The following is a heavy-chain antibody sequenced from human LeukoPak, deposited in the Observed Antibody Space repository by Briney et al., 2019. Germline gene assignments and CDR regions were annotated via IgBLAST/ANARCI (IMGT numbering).Heavy chain of an antibody. CDR1: GFTFSSYW. D-gene: IGHD3-22*01. Sequence: GGSLRLSCAASGFTFSSYWMHWVRQAPVKGLVWVSRINSDGSSTSYADSVKGRFTISRDNAKNTLYLQMNSLRAEDTGVYYCAREEKVVITPRYYGMDVWGQGTTVTVSS. CDR3: AREEKVVITPRYYGMDV. J-gene: IGHJ6*02. V-gene: IGHV3-74*01. CDR2: INSDGSST.